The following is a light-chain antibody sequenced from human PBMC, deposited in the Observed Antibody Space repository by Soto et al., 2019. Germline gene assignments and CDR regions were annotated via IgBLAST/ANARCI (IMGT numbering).Light chain of an antibody. Sequence: QSALTQPASVSGSPGQSITISCTGNSSDVGANNFVSWYQQHPGKAPKLLIYGVTNRPSGVSNRFSGSKSGNTASLSISGLQADDDGDYYCSSYANTYNGVFGGGTKLTVL. J-gene: IGLJ3*02. V-gene: IGLV2-14*01. CDR3: SSYANTYNGV. CDR2: GVT. CDR1: SSDVGANNF.